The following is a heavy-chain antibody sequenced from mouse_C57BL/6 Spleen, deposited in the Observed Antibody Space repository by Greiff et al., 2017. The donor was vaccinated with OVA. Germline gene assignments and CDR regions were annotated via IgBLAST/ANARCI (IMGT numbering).Heavy chain of an antibody. J-gene: IGHJ4*01. D-gene: IGHD1-1*01. CDR3: ARSEGYGSSYAMDY. CDR1: GYTFTDYN. V-gene: IGHV1-18*01. Sequence: VQLQQSGPELVKPGASVKIPCKASGYTFTDYNMDWVKQSHGKSLEWIGDINPNNGGTIYNQKFKGKATLTVDKSSSTAYMELRSLTSEDTAVYYCARSEGYGSSYAMDYWGQGTSVTVSS. CDR2: INPNNGGT.